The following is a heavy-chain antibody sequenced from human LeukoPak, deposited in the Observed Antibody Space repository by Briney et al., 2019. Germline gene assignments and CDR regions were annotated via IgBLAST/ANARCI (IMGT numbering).Heavy chain of an antibody. CDR2: IRGDDGTT. CDR3: ARVIGAIDPFDY. J-gene: IGHJ4*02. Sequence: PGGSLRLSCAASGFTFNNYGMSWVRQAPGKGLEWVSSIRGDDGTTHYADSVKGRFAISRDNSKNTLSLQMNSLRAEDTAVYYCARVIGAIDPFDYWGQGALVTVSS. CDR1: GFTFNNYG. D-gene: IGHD4/OR15-4a*01. V-gene: IGHV3-23*01.